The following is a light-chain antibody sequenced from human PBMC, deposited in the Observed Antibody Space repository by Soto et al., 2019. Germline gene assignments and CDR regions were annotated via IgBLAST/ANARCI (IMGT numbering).Light chain of an antibody. Sequence: DIQMTQSPSTLSASVGDRVTITCRASQSISGWLVWYQQKPGKAPNLLIYKASTLESGVPSRFSGSGSGTEFTLTISSLQPDDFATYYCQQYNSSPFTFGPGTKVDIK. V-gene: IGKV1-5*03. CDR2: KAS. CDR3: QQYNSSPFT. J-gene: IGKJ3*01. CDR1: QSISGW.